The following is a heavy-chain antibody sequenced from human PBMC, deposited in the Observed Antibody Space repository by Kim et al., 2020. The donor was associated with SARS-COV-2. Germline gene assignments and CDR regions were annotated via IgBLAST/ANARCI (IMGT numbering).Heavy chain of an antibody. D-gene: IGHD3-3*01. CDR3: AKASRITIFGVVFNYYFDY. J-gene: IGHJ4*02. V-gene: IGHV3-43*02. Sequence: GGSLRLSCAASGFTFDDYAMHWVRQAPGKGLEWVSLISGDGGSTYYADSVKGRFTISRDNSKNSLYLQMNSLRTEDTALYYCAKASRITIFGVVFNYYFDYWGQGTLVTVSS. CDR1: GFTFDDYA. CDR2: ISGDGGST.